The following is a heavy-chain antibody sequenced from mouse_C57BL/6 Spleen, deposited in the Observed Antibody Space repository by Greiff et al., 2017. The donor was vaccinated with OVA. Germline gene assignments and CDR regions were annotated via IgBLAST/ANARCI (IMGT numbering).Heavy chain of an antibody. CDR3: ARRGLHYGNYVGYFDV. J-gene: IGHJ1*03. V-gene: IGHV1-9*01. CDR2: ILPGSGST. D-gene: IGHD2-1*01. CDR1: GYTFTGYW. Sequence: QVQLQQSGAELMKPGASVKLSCKATGYTFTGYWIEWVKQRPGHGLEWIGEILPGSGSTNYNEKFKGKATFTADTSSNTAYMQLSSLTTEDSAIYYCARRGLHYGNYVGYFDVWGTGTTVTVSS.